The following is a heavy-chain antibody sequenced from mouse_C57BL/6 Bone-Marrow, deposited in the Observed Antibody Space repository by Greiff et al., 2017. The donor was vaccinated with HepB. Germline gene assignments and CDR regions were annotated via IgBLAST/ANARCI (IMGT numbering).Heavy chain of an antibody. D-gene: IGHD1-1*01. J-gene: IGHJ1*03. CDR1: GYTFTGYW. CDR2: ILPGSGST. CDR3: ARGTTVVAHWYFDV. Sequence: VKLQQSGAELMKPGASVKLSCKATGYTFTGYWIEWVKQRPGHGLEWIGEILPGSGSTNYNEKFKGKATLTADTSSNTAYMQLSSLTTADSAIYYCARGTTVVAHWYFDVWGTGTTVTVSS. V-gene: IGHV1-9*01.